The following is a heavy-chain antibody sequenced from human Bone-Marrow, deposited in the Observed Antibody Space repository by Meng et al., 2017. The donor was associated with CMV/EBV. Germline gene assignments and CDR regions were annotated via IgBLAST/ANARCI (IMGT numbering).Heavy chain of an antibody. V-gene: IGHV3-74*01. CDR3: ARGGSPRDY. Sequence: LRVSCAASGFTFSSYWMHWVRQAPGKGLVWVSRIKSVGSSRNYADTVKGRFTISRDNAKNTLYLQMNSLRAEDTAVYYCARGGSPRDYWGQGTLVTVSS. CDR2: IKSVGSSR. J-gene: IGHJ4*02. CDR1: GFTFSSYW. D-gene: IGHD1-26*01.